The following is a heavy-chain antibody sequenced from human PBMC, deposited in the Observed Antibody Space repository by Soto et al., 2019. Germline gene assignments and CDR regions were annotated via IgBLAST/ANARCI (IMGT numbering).Heavy chain of an antibody. Sequence: ASVKVSCKASGYTFTSYGISWVRQAPGQGLEWMGWISAYNGNTNYAQKLQGRVTMTTDTSTSTAYMELRSLRSDDTAVYYCARVTHYYDSSGYLYWGQGTLVTVSS. CDR3: ARVTHYYDSSGYLY. CDR2: ISAYNGNT. D-gene: IGHD3-22*01. J-gene: IGHJ4*02. CDR1: GYTFTSYG. V-gene: IGHV1-18*01.